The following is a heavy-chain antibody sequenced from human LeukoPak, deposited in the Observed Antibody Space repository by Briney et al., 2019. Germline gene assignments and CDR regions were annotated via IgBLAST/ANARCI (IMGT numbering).Heavy chain of an antibody. D-gene: IGHD6-25*01. J-gene: IGHJ5*02. V-gene: IGHV3-73*01. CDR2: IRSKANSYAT. CDR1: GFTLSGSA. Sequence: GGSLTLSCAACGFTLSGSAMHGVRQASGKGLEWVGRIRSKANSYATAYAASVKGRFTISRDDSKNTAYLQMNSLKTEDTAVYYCTRGSGNNWFDPWGQGTLVTVSS. CDR3: TRGSGNNWFDP.